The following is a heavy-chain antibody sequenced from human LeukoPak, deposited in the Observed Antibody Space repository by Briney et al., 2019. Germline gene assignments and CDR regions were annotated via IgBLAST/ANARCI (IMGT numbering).Heavy chain of an antibody. D-gene: IGHD5-18*01. Sequence: SETLSPTCAVYGGSFSGYYWSWIRQPPGKGLEWIGEINHSGSTNYNPPLKSRVTISVDTSKNQFSLKLSSVTAADTAVYYCARVQDTAMVRGVDYWGQGTLVTVSP. CDR2: INHSGST. CDR3: ARVQDTAMVRGVDY. J-gene: IGHJ4*02. CDR1: GGSFSGYY. V-gene: IGHV4-34*01.